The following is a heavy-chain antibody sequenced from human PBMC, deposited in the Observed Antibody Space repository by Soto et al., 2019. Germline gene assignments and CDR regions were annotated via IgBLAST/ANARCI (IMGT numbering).Heavy chain of an antibody. CDR1: SGSISSSLNH. J-gene: IGHJ6*02. CDR2: INYSGST. V-gene: IGHV4-39*01. CDR3: ASQASPYYYGMDV. Sequence: SETLSLTCIVSSGSISSSLNHWGWIRQPPGKGLEWIGNINYSGSTYYNPSLKSRVTISVDTSKNQFSLKLSSVTAADTAVYYCASQASPYYYGMDVWGQGTTVTVS.